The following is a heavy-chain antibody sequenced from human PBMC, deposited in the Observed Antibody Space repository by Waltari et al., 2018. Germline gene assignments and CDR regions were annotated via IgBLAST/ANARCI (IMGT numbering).Heavy chain of an antibody. CDR1: GFTFGDYA. CDR2: IRSKAYGGTT. J-gene: IGHJ6*03. V-gene: IGHV3-49*04. D-gene: IGHD5-18*01. Sequence: EVQLVESGGGLVQPGRSLRLSCTASGFTFGDYAMSWVRQAPGKGLEWVGFIRSKAYGGTTEYAATVKGRFTISRDDSKSIAYLQMNSLKTEDTAVYYCTRGIQLWLRGYYYYMDVWGKGTTVTVSS. CDR3: TRGIQLWLRGYYYYMDV.